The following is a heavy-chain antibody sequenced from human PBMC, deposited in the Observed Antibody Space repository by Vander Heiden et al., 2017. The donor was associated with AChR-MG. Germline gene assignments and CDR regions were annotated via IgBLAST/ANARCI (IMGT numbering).Heavy chain of an antibody. J-gene: IGHJ5*02. D-gene: IGHD3-10*01. CDR2: IYYSGST. V-gene: IGHV4-31*03. CDR3: ARVALWFGELLYDGYNWFDP. CDR1: GGSISSGGYY. Sequence: QVQLQESGPGLVKPSQTLSLTCTVSGGSISSGGYYWSWIRQHPGKGLEWIGYIYYSGSTYYNPSLKSRVTISVDTSKNQFSLKLSSVTAADTAVYYCARVALWFGELLYDGYNWFDPWGQGTLVTVSS.